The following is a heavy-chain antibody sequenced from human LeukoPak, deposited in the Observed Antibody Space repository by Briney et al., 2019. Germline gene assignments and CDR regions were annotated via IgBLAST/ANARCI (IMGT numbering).Heavy chain of an antibody. D-gene: IGHD6-13*01. CDR2: ISYDGSNK. CDR3: AEEELGIAAAGPFDY. J-gene: IGHJ4*02. V-gene: IGHV3-30*18. CDR1: GFTFSSYG. Sequence: PGGSLRLSCAASGFTFSSYGMHWVRQAPGKGLEWVAVISYDGSNKYYADSVKGRFTISRDNSKNTLYLQMNSLRAEDTAVYYCAEEELGIAAAGPFDYWGQGTLVTVSS.